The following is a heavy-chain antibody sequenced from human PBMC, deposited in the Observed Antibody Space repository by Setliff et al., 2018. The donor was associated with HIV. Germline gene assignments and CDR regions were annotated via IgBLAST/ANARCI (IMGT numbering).Heavy chain of an antibody. CDR3: ARGGEYFDS. Sequence: GGSLRLSCAASSFTVSNDYMNWVRQAPGKGLEWVSTLYPAGNTYYADSVKGRFTISRDTSKNTLYLQMNSLRVEDTALYYCARGGEYFDSWGQGTLVTVSS. J-gene: IGHJ4*02. CDR2: LYPAGNT. CDR1: SFTVSNDY. V-gene: IGHV3-53*01. D-gene: IGHD4-17*01.